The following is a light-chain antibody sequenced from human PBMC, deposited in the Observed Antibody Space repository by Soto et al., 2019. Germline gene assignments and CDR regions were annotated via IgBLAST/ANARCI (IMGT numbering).Light chain of an antibody. CDR2: GAS. CDR1: QSVSSN. CDR3: QQYNNWPPGAT. V-gene: IGKV3-15*01. Sequence: EIVMTQSPATLSVSPGERATLSCRASQSVSSNLAWYQQKPGQAPRLLIYGASTRATGIPARFSGSGSGTDFTLTISSLQSEDFAVYYCQQYNNWPPGATFGQGTKLEIK. J-gene: IGKJ2*01.